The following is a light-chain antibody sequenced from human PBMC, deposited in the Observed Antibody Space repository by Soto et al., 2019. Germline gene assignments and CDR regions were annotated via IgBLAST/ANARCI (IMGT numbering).Light chain of an antibody. V-gene: IGKV1-8*01. CDR1: QGISSY. Sequence: AIRMTQSPSSLSASTGDRVTITCRASQGISSYLAWYQQKPGKAPKLLIYAASSLQSGVPSRFSGGGSGIDFTLTISSLQPEDFATYYCLQDYNYPLTFGGGTKVDI. J-gene: IGKJ4*01. CDR3: LQDYNYPLT. CDR2: AAS.